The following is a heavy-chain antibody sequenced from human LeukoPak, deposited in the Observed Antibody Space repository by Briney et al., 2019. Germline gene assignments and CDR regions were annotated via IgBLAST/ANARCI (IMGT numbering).Heavy chain of an antibody. Sequence: GGSLRLSCVASGFTFSSYAMSWVHQAPGKGLEWVSAISGSGGTIYNADSVKGRFTISRDNSKNTLYLQMNSLRAENTAVYYCAKEGYSSTWNADFDFWGQGTLVTVSS. CDR2: ISGSGGTI. V-gene: IGHV3-23*01. D-gene: IGHD6-13*01. J-gene: IGHJ4*02. CDR3: AKEGYSSTWNADFDF. CDR1: GFTFSSYA.